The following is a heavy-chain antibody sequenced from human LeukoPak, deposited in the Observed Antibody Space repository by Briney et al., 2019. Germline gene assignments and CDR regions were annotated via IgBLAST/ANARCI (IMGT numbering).Heavy chain of an antibody. CDR3: ARAPRGVRGVKEIDY. D-gene: IGHD3-10*01. CDR1: GFTFSSYE. V-gene: IGHV3-48*03. CDR2: ISSSGSTI. J-gene: IGHJ4*02. Sequence: GGSLRLSCAASGFTFSSYEMNWVRQAPGKGLEWVSYISSSGSTIYYADSVKGRFTISRDNAKNSLYLQMNSLRAEDTAVYYCARAPRGVRGVKEIDYWGQGTLVTVSS.